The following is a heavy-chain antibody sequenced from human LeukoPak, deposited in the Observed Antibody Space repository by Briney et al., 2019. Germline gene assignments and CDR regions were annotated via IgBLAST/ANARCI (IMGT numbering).Heavy chain of an antibody. CDR2: INSDGSST. Sequence: GEPLRLSCAASGFTFSRYWMHWVRQAPGKGLVWVSHINSDGSSTSYADSVKGRFTISRDNAKNALYLQMNSLRAEDTAVYYCARDPADVYFDYWGQGTLVTVSS. CDR1: GFTFSRYW. CDR3: ARDPADVYFDY. V-gene: IGHV3-74*01. J-gene: IGHJ4*02.